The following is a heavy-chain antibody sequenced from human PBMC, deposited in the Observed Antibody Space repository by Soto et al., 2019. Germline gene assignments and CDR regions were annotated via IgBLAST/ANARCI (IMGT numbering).Heavy chain of an antibody. D-gene: IGHD3-22*01. J-gene: IGHJ4*02. CDR2: ISAYNGNT. V-gene: IGHV1-18*01. CDR3: ARDSNYYDRNMLSY. Sequence: ASVKVSCKASGYTFTSYGISWVRQAPGQGLEWMGWISAYNGNTNYAQKLQGRVTMTTDTSTSTAYMELRSLRSDDTAVYYCARDSNYYDRNMLSYWGQGTLVNVSS. CDR1: GYTFTSYG.